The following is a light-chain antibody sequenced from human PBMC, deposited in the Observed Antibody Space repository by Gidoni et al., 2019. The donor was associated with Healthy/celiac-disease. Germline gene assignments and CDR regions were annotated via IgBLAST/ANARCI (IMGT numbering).Light chain of an antibody. V-gene: IGKV1-5*01. CDR3: QQYNSYPWT. CDR2: DAS. Sequence: DTQMTQSPATRTASVGDRVTTPCRASQRISSWLAWYQQKPGKAPKLLIYDASSVESGVPSRFSGSGSGTEFTLTISSVQPEDFATYYCQQYNSYPWTFGEGTKVEIK. CDR1: QRISSW. J-gene: IGKJ1*01.